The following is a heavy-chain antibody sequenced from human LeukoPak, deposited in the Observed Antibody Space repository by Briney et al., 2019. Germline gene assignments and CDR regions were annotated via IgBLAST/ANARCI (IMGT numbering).Heavy chain of an antibody. J-gene: IGHJ6*02. CDR1: GGSISSSSYY. V-gene: IGHV4-39*02. CDR2: IYYSGST. Sequence: PSETLSLTCTVSGGSISSSSYYWGWIRQPPGKGLEWIGSIYYSGSTYYNPSLKSRVTISVDTSKNQFSLKLSSVTAADTAVYYCVREKNSYGRSYGMDVWGQGTTVTVSS. CDR3: VREKNSYGRSYGMDV. D-gene: IGHD5-18*01.